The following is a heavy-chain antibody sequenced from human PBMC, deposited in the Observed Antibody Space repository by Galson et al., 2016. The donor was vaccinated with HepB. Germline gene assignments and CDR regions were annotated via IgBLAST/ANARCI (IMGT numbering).Heavy chain of an antibody. V-gene: IGHV4-31*01. CDR2: LYNSGTT. Sequence: TLSLTCTVSGGSITSGGFYWSWIRQFPGKGLEWIGYLYNSGTTYYNPSLKSPVTISLDTPKNQFSLRLRSVTAADTAVYCCSSLPSGLGYNWIDVWGRGTLVTVSS. CDR1: GGSITSGGFY. CDR3: SSLPSGLGYNWIDV. J-gene: IGHJ5*02. D-gene: IGHD6-19*01.